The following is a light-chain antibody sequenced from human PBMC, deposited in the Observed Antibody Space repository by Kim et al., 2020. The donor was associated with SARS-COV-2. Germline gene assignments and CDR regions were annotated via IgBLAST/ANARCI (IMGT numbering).Light chain of an antibody. CDR3: QSYDSSLSGSGV. Sequence: VTISCTGSSTNVGAGYDVHWYQQLPGTAPNLIIYGNSNRPSGVPDRFSGSKSGTSASLAITGLQAEDEADYYCQSYDSSLSGSGVFGAGTKVTVL. CDR2: GNS. V-gene: IGLV1-40*01. J-gene: IGLJ1*01. CDR1: STNVGAGYD.